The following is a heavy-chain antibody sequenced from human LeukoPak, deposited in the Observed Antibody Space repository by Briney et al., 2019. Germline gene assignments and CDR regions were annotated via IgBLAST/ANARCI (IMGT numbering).Heavy chain of an antibody. D-gene: IGHD3-10*01. CDR3: ARYGSGSNYRDPFDS. CDR1: GFNFDEYA. V-gene: IGHV3-48*01. J-gene: IGHJ4*02. Sequence: GGSLRLSCVASGFNFDEYAMNWVRQAPGKGLEWISCIYRDSSVKHYADSVRGRFTVSRDNAKNSVYLQMNSLRAEDTAVYFCARYGSGSNYRDPFDSWGQGTLVAVSS. CDR2: IYRDSSVK.